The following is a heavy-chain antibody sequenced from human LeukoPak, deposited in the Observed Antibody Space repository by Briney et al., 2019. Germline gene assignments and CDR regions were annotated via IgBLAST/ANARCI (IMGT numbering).Heavy chain of an antibody. CDR1: GYSFTSYD. J-gene: IGHJ5*02. CDR2: ISAYNGNT. Sequence: GASVKVSCKASGYSFTSYDISWVRQAPGQGLEWMGWISAYNGNTNYAQKLQGRVTMTTDTSTSTAYMELTSLRSDDTAVYRCARDRGSWFDPWGQGTLVTVSS. D-gene: IGHD3-10*01. V-gene: IGHV1-18*04. CDR3: ARDRGSWFDP.